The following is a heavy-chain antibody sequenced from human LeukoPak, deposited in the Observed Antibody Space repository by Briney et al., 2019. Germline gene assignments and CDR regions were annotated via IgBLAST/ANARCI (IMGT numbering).Heavy chain of an antibody. Sequence: GGSLRLSCAASGFTFSSYGMHWVRQAPGKGLEWVAVIWYDGSNKYYADSVKGRFTISRDNSKNTLYLQMNSLRAEDTAVYYCARGSRLRGYYFDYWGQGTLVTVSS. D-gene: IGHD3-16*01. CDR3: ARGSRLRGYYFDY. CDR2: IWYDGSNK. V-gene: IGHV3-33*01. CDR1: GFTFSSYG. J-gene: IGHJ4*02.